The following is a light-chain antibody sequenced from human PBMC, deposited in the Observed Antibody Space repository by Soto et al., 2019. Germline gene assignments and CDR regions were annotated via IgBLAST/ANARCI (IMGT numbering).Light chain of an antibody. J-gene: IGKJ4*01. V-gene: IGKV3-11*01. CDR2: DAS. CDR1: QSVTTY. Sequence: EVVLTQSPATLSLSPGERATLSCRASQSVTTYLAWYQQKPGQAPRLLNYDASSRATGIPARFSGSGSGTDFTLTISSLGPEDFAFYYCLQRSNLPPLLPFGRGTKVDIK. CDR3: LQRSNLPPLLP.